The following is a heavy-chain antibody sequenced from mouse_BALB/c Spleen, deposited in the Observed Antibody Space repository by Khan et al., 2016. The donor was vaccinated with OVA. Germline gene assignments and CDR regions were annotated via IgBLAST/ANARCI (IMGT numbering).Heavy chain of an antibody. CDR2: IWSDGST. V-gene: IGHV2-6-1*01. Sequence: QVQLKQSGPGLVAPSQSLSITCTISGFSLTNYGIHWVRQPPGKGLEWLVVIWSDGSTTYNSALKSRLTITKDNSKSQVLLKMNSLQTDDTAIYFCARQPYYHYNVMDYWGQGTSVTVSS. D-gene: IGHD2-10*01. CDR3: ARQPYYHYNVMDY. CDR1: GFSLTNYG. J-gene: IGHJ4*01.